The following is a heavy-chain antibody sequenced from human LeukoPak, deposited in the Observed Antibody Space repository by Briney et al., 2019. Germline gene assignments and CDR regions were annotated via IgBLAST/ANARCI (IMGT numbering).Heavy chain of an antibody. J-gene: IGHJ4*02. V-gene: IGHV3-74*01. Sequence: GGSLRLSCAASGFTFSSYSMNWVRQAPGGGLAWVSRIDYDGTTMVYADSVRGRFTISRDNVKNMLYLQMNSLREDDTAVYYCARNNWGIDYWGQGTMVTVSS. CDR1: GFTFSSYS. D-gene: IGHD7-27*01. CDR2: IDYDGTTM. CDR3: ARNNWGIDY.